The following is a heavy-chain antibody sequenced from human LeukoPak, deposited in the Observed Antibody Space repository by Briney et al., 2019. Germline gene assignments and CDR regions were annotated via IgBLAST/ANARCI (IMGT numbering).Heavy chain of an antibody. V-gene: IGHV3-23*01. CDR3: AKDLRAAAGTNDY. CDR1: GFTFSSHG. CDR2: SSSIGGRT. D-gene: IGHD6-13*01. J-gene: IGHJ4*02. Sequence: GGSLRLSCAASGFTFSSHGMNWVRQAPGKGLEWVSGSSSIGGRTYYADSVKGRFTVTRDNSRDTLHLQMNSLRAEDTGVYYCAKDLRAAAGTNDYWGQGTLVTVSS.